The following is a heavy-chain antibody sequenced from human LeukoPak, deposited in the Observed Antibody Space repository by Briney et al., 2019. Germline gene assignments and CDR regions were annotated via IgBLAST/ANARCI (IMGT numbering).Heavy chain of an antibody. D-gene: IGHD3-9*01. Sequence: GGSLRLSCAASGFTFSSYSMNWVRQAPGKGLEWVSYISSSSSTIYYADSVKGRFTISRDNAKNSLYLQMNSLRAEDTAVYYCAKDMAPYYDILTGYLSTHAFDIWGQGTMVTVSS. J-gene: IGHJ3*02. CDR3: AKDMAPYYDILTGYLSTHAFDI. V-gene: IGHV3-48*04. CDR2: ISSSSSTI. CDR1: GFTFSSYS.